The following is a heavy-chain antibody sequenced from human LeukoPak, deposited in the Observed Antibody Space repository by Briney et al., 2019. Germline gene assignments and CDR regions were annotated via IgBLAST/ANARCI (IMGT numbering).Heavy chain of an antibody. CDR3: AREVITPGDSDGFDL. V-gene: IGHV4-30-4*08. Sequence: PSETLSLTCTVSGGSISSANHCWNWVRQSPGEGLEWTGYTHYDGRAHYNPSLKSRCSMSLDTSKNQFSLSLCSLTPPDTAIYYCAREVITPGDSDGFDLWGQGTRVSVSS. CDR2: THYDGRA. J-gene: IGHJ3*01. CDR1: GGSISSANHC. D-gene: IGHD2-2*01.